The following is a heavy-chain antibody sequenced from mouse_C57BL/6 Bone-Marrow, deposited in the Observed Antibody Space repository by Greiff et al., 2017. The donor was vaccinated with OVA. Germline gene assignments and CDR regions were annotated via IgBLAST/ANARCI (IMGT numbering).Heavy chain of an antibody. D-gene: IGHD3-3*01. CDR1: GFTFSSYA. J-gene: IGHJ3*01. Sequence: DVQLVESGGGLVKPGGSLKLSCAASGFTFSSYAMSWVRQTPEKRLAWVATISDGGSYTYYPDNVKGRFTISRDNAKNNLYLQMSHLKSEDTAMYYCARVGPRGFAYWGQGTLVTVSA. CDR3: ARVGPRGFAY. CDR2: ISDGGSYT. V-gene: IGHV5-4*01.